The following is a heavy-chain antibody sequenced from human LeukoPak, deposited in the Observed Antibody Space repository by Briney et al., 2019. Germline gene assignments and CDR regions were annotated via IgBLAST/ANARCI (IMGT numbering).Heavy chain of an antibody. CDR1: GFTFSSYW. D-gene: IGHD3-10*01. J-gene: IGHJ3*02. V-gene: IGHV3-74*01. CDR2: LGSDGGST. Sequence: GGSLRLSCAASGFTFSSYWMSWVRQAPGKGLVWVSRLGSDGGSTTYADSVKGRFTISRDNARNTLYLQMNSLRAEDTAVYYCARFRASGALDIWGRGTVVTVSS. CDR3: ARFRASGALDI.